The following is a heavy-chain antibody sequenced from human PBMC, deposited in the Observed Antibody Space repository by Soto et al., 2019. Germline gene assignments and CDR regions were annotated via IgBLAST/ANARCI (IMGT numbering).Heavy chain of an antibody. V-gene: IGHV3-74*01. J-gene: IGHJ4*02. CDR2: INADGGST. D-gene: IGHD3-9*01. CDR1: GFSFSGHG. Sequence: QPGGSLRLSCAASGFSFSGHGMHWVRQAPGKGLEWVSRINADGGSTHYADSVRGRFTISRDNAKNTLFLQLNSLRVEDTAIYYCIKVLTRGVGVPRFYFDSWGQGTLVTVSS. CDR3: IKVLTRGVGVPRFYFDS.